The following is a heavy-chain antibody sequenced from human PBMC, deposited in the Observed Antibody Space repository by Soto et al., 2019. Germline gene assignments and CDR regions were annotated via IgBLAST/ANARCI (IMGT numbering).Heavy chain of an antibody. CDR2: IYHSGST. V-gene: IGHV4-4*02. CDR3: ARAYSSGWYVGEDYYGMDV. Sequence: PSETLSLTCAVSGGSISSSNWWSWVRQPPGKGLEWIGEIYHSGSTNYNPSLKSRVTISVDKSKNQFSLKLSSVTAADTAVYYCARAYSSGWYVGEDYYGMDVWGQGTTDTV. CDR1: GGSISSSNW. J-gene: IGHJ6*02. D-gene: IGHD6-19*01.